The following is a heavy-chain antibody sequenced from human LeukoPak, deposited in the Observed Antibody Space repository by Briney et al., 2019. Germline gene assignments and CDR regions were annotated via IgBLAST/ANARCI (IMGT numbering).Heavy chain of an antibody. Sequence: GSSVKVSCKASGGTFSSYAISWVRQAPGQGLEWMGGIIPIFGTANYAQKFQGRVTMTRNTSISTAYMELSSLRSEDTAVYYCARGDYFLYYYYYMDVWGKGTTVTISS. V-gene: IGHV1-69*05. D-gene: IGHD2/OR15-2a*01. J-gene: IGHJ6*03. CDR1: GGTFSSYA. CDR3: ARGDYFLYYYYYMDV. CDR2: IIPIFGTA.